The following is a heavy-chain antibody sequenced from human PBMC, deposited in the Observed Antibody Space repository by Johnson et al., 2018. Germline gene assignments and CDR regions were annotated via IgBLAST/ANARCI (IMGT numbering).Heavy chain of an antibody. Sequence: QVQLVQSGGGVVQPGKSLRLSCAASGFTFRNFGMHWVRQVPCKGLEWVATIWSDGCKKYYADSVRGQFTISRDNSKNTLQLQMNSLRAEDTAVYYCARDQENRALRHAAEYFQHWGQGTLVIVSS. CDR2: IWSDGCKK. J-gene: IGHJ1*01. CDR3: ARDQENRALRHAAEYFQH. CDR1: GFTFRNFG. V-gene: IGHV3-33*01. D-gene: IGHD6-6*01.